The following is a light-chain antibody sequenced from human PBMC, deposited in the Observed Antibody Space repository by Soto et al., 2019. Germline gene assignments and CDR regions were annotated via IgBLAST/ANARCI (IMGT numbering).Light chain of an antibody. CDR1: SSDVGGYHY. Sequence: QSALTQPASVSGSPGQSITISCTGTSSDVGGYHYVSWYQQYPGKAPKVMIYDVSNRPSGVSNRFSGSKSGTTASLTISGLQAEDEADYYCSSYTSSITYVFGTGTKVTVL. CDR2: DVS. CDR3: SSYTSSITYV. J-gene: IGLJ1*01. V-gene: IGLV2-14*01.